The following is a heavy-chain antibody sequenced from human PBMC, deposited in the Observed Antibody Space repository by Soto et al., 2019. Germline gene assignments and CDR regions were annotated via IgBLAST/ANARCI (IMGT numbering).Heavy chain of an antibody. J-gene: IGHJ6*03. CDR3: ARERGSYGAYYMDV. CDR2: IKQDGSEK. CDR1: GFTFSSYW. Sequence: GGSLRLSCAASGFTFSSYWMSWVRQAPGKGLEWVANIKQDGSEKYYVDSVKGRFTISRDNAKNSLYLQMNSLRAEDTAVYYCARERGSYGAYYMDVWGKGTTVTVSS. D-gene: IGHD1-26*01. V-gene: IGHV3-7*01.